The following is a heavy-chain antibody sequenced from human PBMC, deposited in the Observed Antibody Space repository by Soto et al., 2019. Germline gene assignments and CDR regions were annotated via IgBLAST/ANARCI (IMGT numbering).Heavy chain of an antibody. CDR1: GYTFTSYG. V-gene: IGHV1-18*01. D-gene: IGHD3-3*01. CDR2: INAHNGNK. J-gene: IGHJ4*02. CDR3: AKDLFVGFDS. Sequence: ASVKVSCKSSGYTFTSYGISWVRQAPGQGLEGMGWINAHNGNKKYAQKLQGRVTMTTDTSTSTAYMELKSQRCDDAAVYYFAKDLFVGFDSWGKEPLVTAS.